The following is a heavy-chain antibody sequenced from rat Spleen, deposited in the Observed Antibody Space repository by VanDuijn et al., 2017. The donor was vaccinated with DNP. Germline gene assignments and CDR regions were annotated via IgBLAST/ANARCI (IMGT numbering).Heavy chain of an antibody. D-gene: IGHD1-1*01. V-gene: IGHV5-20*01. CDR1: GVSFSDYN. Sequence: EVQLVQSGGGLVQPGGSLKLSCTASGVSFSDYNMAWVRQTPTKGLDWFASISSDGSHTYYRDSVKGRFTISRDNAKSSLFLQMDSLRSEDTATYYCTTLITFMSGWSQGTSVTVSS. J-gene: IGHJ4*01. CDR3: TTLITFMSG. CDR2: ISSDGSHT.